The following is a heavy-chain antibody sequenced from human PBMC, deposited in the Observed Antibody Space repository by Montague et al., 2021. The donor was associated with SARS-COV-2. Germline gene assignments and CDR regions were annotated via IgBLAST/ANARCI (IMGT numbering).Heavy chain of an antibody. V-gene: IGHV4-39*01. Sequence: SETLSLTCTFSVASRSTKNYYWGWIRQPPGKVLEWIGRISYSATSYSNPSLKSRVTMSVDTSRNQLSLNLSSVTVADTAVYYCARLGIALGGVIVIRYYFDFGGQGTLVTVSS. CDR1: VASRSTKNYY. D-gene: IGHD3-16*02. CDR2: ISYSATS. CDR3: ARLGIALGGVIVIRYYFDF. J-gene: IGHJ4*02.